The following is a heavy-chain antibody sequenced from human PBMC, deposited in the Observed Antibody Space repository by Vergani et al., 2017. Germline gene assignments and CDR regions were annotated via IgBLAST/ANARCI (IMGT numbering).Heavy chain of an antibody. CDR1: GFTFSSYC. CDR3: AKAVPYYYGSGSPHDY. V-gene: IGHV3-30*02. J-gene: IGHJ4*02. D-gene: IGHD3-10*01. Sequence: QVQLVESGGGVVQPGGSLRLSCAASGFTFSSYCMHWVRQAPGKGLEWVAFIRYDGSNKYYADSVKGRFTISRDNSKNTLYLQMNSLRAEDTAVYYCAKAVPYYYGSGSPHDYWGQGTLVTVSS. CDR2: IRYDGSNK.